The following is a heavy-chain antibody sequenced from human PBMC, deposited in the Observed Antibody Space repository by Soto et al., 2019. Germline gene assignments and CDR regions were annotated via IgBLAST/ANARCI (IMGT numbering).Heavy chain of an antibody. V-gene: IGHV3-23*01. Sequence: GGSLRLSCAASGFTFSSYAMSWVRQAPGKGLEWVSAISGSGGSTYYADSVKGRFTISRDNSKNTLYLQMNSLRAEDTAVYYCAKDRCTNGVCYRSAEYFQHWGQGTLVTVSS. CDR3: AKDRCTNGVCYRSAEYFQH. CDR2: ISGSGGST. J-gene: IGHJ1*01. D-gene: IGHD2-8*01. CDR1: GFTFSSYA.